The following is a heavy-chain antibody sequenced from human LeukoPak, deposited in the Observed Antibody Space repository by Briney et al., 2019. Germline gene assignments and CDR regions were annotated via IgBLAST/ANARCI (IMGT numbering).Heavy chain of an antibody. CDR2: INPSGGST. D-gene: IGHD3-16*01. CDR3: ARVIGSYGDSAY. V-gene: IGHV1-46*01. J-gene: IGHJ4*02. Sequence: ASVKVSCEASGYTFTSYYMHWVRQAPGQGLEWMGIINPSGGSTSYAQKFQGRVTMTRDMSTSTVYMELSSLRSEDTAVYYCARVIGSYGDSAYWGQGTLVTVSS. CDR1: GYTFTSYY.